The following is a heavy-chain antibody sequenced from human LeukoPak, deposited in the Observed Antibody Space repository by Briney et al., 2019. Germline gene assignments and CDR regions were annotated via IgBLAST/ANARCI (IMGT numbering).Heavy chain of an antibody. J-gene: IGHJ4*02. V-gene: IGHV4-34*01. CDR2: INHSGST. CDR3: ARVGVTYYFDY. CDR1: GGSFSGYY. D-gene: IGHD2-8*01. Sequence: SETLSLTCAVYGGSFSGYYWSWTRQPPGKGLEWIGEINHSGSTNYNPSLKSRVTISVDTSKNQFSLKLSSVTAADTAVYYCARVGVTYYFDYWGQGTLVTVSS.